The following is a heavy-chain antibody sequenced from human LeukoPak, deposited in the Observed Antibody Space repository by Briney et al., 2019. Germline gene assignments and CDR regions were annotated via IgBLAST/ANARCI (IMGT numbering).Heavy chain of an antibody. CDR1: GFTFSSYS. Sequence: GGSLRLSCAASGFTFSSYSMNWVRQAPGKGLEWVTSISSSSSYIYYADSVKGRFTISRDNAKNSLYLQMNSLRAEDTAVYYCALSGYSTTWRLDYWGQGTLVTVSS. V-gene: IGHV3-21*01. CDR3: ALSGYSTTWRLDY. D-gene: IGHD5-12*01. J-gene: IGHJ4*02. CDR2: ISSSSSYI.